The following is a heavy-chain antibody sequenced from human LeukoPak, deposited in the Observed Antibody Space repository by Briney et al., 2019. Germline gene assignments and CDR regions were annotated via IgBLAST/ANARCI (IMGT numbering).Heavy chain of an antibody. D-gene: IGHD5-18*01. V-gene: IGHV3-7*01. CDR1: GFTFSDYW. CDR3: TRGQFAWIQGSYGMNV. CDR2: IKQDGIEK. Sequence: GGSLRLSCAASGFTFSDYWMSWVRQVPGTGPEWVANIKQDGIEKYYVDSVKGRFTISRDNAKNTLYLQMNSLRAEDTALYYCTRGQFAWIQGSYGMNVWGQGTTVTVSS. J-gene: IGHJ6*02.